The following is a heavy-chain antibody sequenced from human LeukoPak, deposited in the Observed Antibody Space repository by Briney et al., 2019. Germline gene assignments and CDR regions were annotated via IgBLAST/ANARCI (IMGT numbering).Heavy chain of an antibody. D-gene: IGHD3-3*01. CDR2: INHSGST. CDR3: ARGGHRTKDYDFWSGYYIVYYYMDV. Sequence: SETLSLTCAVYGGSFSGYYWSWIRQPPGKGLEWIGEINHSGSTNYNPSLKSRVTISVDTSKNQFSLKLSSVTAADTAVYYCARGGHRTKDYDFWSGYYIVYYYMDVWGKGTTVTVSS. CDR1: GGSFSGYY. J-gene: IGHJ6*03. V-gene: IGHV4-34*01.